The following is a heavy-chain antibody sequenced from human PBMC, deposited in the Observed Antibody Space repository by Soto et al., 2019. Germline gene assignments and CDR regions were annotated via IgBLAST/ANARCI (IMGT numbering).Heavy chain of an antibody. Sequence: PTLVNPTQTLTLTCSFSGFSLRTSGVGVGWIRQPPGKALEWLALIYWDDDKRYTASLKTRLTITKDTSENQVVLTMTNMDPVDTATYYCAHRHWDYEYYWGPGTLVTVSS. CDR1: GFSLRTSGVG. J-gene: IGHJ4*02. CDR2: IYWDDDK. CDR3: AHRHWDYEYY. D-gene: IGHD1-7*01. V-gene: IGHV2-5*02.